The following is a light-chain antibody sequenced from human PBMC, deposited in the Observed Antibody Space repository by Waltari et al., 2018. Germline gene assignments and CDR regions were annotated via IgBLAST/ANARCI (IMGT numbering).Light chain of an antibody. V-gene: IGLV3-19*01. CDR1: GPRVSY. CDR3: SSRDSSGNQPVI. CDR2: GKD. J-gene: IGLJ2*01. Sequence: SSELTQDPTVSVALGQTVTITCQGDGPRVSYASWFQQRPGQAPILVIYGKDNRPSGIPDRFYGSSSGNTASLTITGAQAEDEAYYYCSSRDSSGNQPVIFGGGTKLTVL.